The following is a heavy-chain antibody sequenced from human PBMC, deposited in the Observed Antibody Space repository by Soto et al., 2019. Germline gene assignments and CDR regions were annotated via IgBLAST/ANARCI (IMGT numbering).Heavy chain of an antibody. V-gene: IGHV3-13*01. CDR2: IGPAGDT. Sequence: PGGSLRLSCAASGVTCSSYDIHWVRQATGTGLECVSAIGPAGDTYYPGSVKGPFTISRENAKNSLYLQMTSLRAGDTAVYYCARLNYYYRMDVWGQGTTVTVSS. CDR3: ARLNYYYRMDV. J-gene: IGHJ6*02. CDR1: GVTCSSYD.